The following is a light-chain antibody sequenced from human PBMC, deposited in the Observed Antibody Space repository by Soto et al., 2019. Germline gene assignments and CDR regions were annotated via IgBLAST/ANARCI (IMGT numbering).Light chain of an antibody. J-gene: IGKJ5*01. CDR1: QAISNF. CDR3: QQYDNVPIT. Sequence: DIQMTQSPSSLSASVGDRVTITCQASQAISNFLNWYQHKPGKAHKLLIYDAYNLETGVQSRFSGSGSGTDFTFTIRSLQPEDVATYYCQQYDNVPITFGQGTRLEIK. CDR2: DAY. V-gene: IGKV1-33*01.